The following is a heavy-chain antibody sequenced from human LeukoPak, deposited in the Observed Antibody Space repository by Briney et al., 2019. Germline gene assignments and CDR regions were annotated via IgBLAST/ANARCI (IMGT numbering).Heavy chain of an antibody. J-gene: IGHJ4*02. Sequence: SETLSLTCAVYGGSFSGYCWSWIRQPPGKGLEWIGEINHSGSTNYNPSLKSRVTISVDTSKNQFSLKLSSVTAADTAVYYCARSGAQQWLVRYWGQGTLVTVSS. CDR3: ARSGAQQWLVRY. CDR2: INHSGST. CDR1: GGSFSGYC. D-gene: IGHD6-19*01. V-gene: IGHV4-34*01.